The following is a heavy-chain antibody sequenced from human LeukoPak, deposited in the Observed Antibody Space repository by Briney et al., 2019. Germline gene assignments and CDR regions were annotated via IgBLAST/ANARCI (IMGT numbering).Heavy chain of an antibody. CDR2: ISYDGSNK. D-gene: IGHD2-15*01. CDR1: GFTFSSYA. Sequence: GGSLRLSCAASGFTFSSYAMHWVRQAPGKGLEWEAVISYDGSNKYYADSVKGRFTISRDNSKNTLYLQMNSLRAEDTAVYYCARVSRGSSFDYWGQGTLVTVSS. V-gene: IGHV3-30-3*01. CDR3: ARVSRGSSFDY. J-gene: IGHJ4*02.